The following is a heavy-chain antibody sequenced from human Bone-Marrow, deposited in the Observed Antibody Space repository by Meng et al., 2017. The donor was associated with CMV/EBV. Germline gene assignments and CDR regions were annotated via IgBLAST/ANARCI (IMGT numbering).Heavy chain of an antibody. CDR3: ARVALYYYGSGSPLPETNYYYGMDV. CDR2: IYYSGST. J-gene: IGHJ6*02. D-gene: IGHD3-10*01. V-gene: IGHV4-59*01. CDR1: GGSISSYY. Sequence: SETLSLTCTVSGGSISSYYWNWIRQPPGRGLEWIGYIYYSGSTNYNPSLKSRVTISVDTSKNQFSLKLSSVTAADTAVYYCARVALYYYGSGSPLPETNYYYGMDVWGQGTTVTVSS.